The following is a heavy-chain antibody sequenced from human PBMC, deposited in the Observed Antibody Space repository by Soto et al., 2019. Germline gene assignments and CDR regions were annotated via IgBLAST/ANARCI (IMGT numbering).Heavy chain of an antibody. D-gene: IGHD5-18*01. V-gene: IGHV4-59*08. CDR3: ARRYGYSFDY. CDR1: GGSISSYY. CDR2: IYYSGTT. Sequence: QVQLQESGPGLVKPSETLSLTCTVSGGSISSYYWSWIRQPPGKGLEWIGYIYYSGTTNYNPSLKSRVTLSVDTSQNQLSLKLSSVTAADTAVYYCARRYGYSFDYWGQGTLVTVSS. J-gene: IGHJ4*02.